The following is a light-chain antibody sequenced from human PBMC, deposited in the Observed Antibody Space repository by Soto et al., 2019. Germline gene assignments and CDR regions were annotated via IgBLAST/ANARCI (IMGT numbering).Light chain of an antibody. V-gene: IGKV3-11*01. CDR1: DSINNR. Sequence: VLTQSPATLSLSPGERVTLSCRASDSINNRLAWYQQKPGQAPRLLIYDVSNRATGTPARFSGSGSGTDFTLTISSLEPEDSAVYYCQQRDYWLTFGGGTKLEI. CDR3: QQRDYWLT. CDR2: DVS. J-gene: IGKJ4*01.